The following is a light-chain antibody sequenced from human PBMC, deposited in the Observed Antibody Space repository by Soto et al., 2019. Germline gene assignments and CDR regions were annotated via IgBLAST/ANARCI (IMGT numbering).Light chain of an antibody. CDR2: AAS. V-gene: IGKV1-39*01. CDR3: QQYDNYPLT. CDR1: QSISSY. J-gene: IGKJ4*01. Sequence: DIQMTQSPSSLSASVGDRVTITCRASQSISSYLNWYQQKPGKAPKLLIYAASSLQSGVPSRFSGSGSGTEFTLTISNLQPDDFATYYCQQYDNYPLTFGGGPRWIT.